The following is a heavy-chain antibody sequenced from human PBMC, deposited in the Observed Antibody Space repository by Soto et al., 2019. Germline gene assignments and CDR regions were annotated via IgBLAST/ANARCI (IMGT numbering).Heavy chain of an antibody. Sequence: EVQLLESGGGLVQPGGGSLILSCAASGFTFSSYAMSWVRQSPGKGLEWVSAISTSGTSTYYADSVKGRFTISRDNSKNTLYLQMNSLRAEDTAVYYCAKVNTYYYYGMDVWGQGTTVTVSS. V-gene: IGHV3-23*01. CDR1: GFTFSSYA. CDR3: AKVNTYYYYGMDV. CDR2: ISTSGTST. J-gene: IGHJ6*02.